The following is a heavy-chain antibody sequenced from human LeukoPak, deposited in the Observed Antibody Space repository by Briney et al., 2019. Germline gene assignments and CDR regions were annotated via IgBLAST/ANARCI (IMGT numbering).Heavy chain of an antibody. V-gene: IGHV4-59*01. J-gene: IGHJ6*02. D-gene: IGHD1-1*01. CDR2: IYYSGNT. CDR3: ARDVAVAGTDGYYYYAMDV. Sequence: SETLSLTCTVSGGSISSYYWSWIRQPPGKGLEWIGCIYYSGNTNYNPSLKSRVTISEDTSKNQVSLNLTSVTAADTAVYYCARDVAVAGTDGYYYYAMDVWGQGTTVTVSS. CDR1: GGSISSYY.